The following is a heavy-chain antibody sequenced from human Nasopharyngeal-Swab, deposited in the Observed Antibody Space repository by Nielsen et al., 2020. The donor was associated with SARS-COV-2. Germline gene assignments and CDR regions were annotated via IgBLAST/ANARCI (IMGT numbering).Heavy chain of an antibody. V-gene: IGHV1-46*01. CDR1: GYTFTSYY. CDR2: INPSGGST. CDR3: ASCITGVP. D-gene: IGHD1-20*01. Sequence: ASVKVSCTASGYTFTSYYMHWVRQAPGHGLDWMGIINPSGGSTSYAQKFQGRVTMTSDTSTSTVYMELSTLRSEDTAVYYFASCITGVPWGQGTLVTVSS. J-gene: IGHJ5*02.